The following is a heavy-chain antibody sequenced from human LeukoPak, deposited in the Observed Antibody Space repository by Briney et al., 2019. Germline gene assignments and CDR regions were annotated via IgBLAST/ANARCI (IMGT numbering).Heavy chain of an antibody. CDR3: ARSGSYAPVDY. CDR2: IYTSGST. V-gene: IGHV4-4*07. D-gene: IGHD1-26*01. Sequence: SETLSLXCTVSGGSISSYYWSWIRQPAGKGLEWIGCIYTSGSTNYNPSLKSRVTMSVDTSKNQFSLKLSSVTAADTAVYYCARSGSYAPVDYWGQGTLVTVSS. J-gene: IGHJ4*02. CDR1: GGSISSYY.